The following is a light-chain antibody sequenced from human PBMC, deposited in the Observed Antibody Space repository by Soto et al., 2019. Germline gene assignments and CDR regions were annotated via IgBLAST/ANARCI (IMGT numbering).Light chain of an antibody. CDR3: QQYGDSPVT. Sequence: EIVMTQSPATLSVSPGERATLSCRATQSVSSNYLAWYQQKPGQAPRLLIFGASSRATLIPDRFSGSGSGTDFTLTISRLEPEDFAVYYCQQYGDSPVTFGQGTKVDI. CDR1: QSVSSNY. V-gene: IGKV3-20*01. CDR2: GAS. J-gene: IGKJ1*01.